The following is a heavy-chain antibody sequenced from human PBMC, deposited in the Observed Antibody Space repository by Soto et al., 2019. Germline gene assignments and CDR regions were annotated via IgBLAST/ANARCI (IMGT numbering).Heavy chain of an antibody. Sequence: EVQLVESGGGLVKPGGSLRLSCAASGFTVSNAWMSWVRQAPGKGLEWVGRIKSKTDGGTTEYDAPVEGRFTISRDDSKNTLYLQMNSLKTEDTAVYYCTRYSYGASEYWGQGTLVTVSS. CDR1: GFTVSNAW. CDR2: IKSKTDGGTT. D-gene: IGHD5-18*01. J-gene: IGHJ4*02. V-gene: IGHV3-15*01. CDR3: TRYSYGASEY.